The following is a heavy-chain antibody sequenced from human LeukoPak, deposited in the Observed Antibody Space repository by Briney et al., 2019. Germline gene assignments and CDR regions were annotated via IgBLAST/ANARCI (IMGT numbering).Heavy chain of an antibody. V-gene: IGHV3-21*05. CDR3: ASSGVYNWFDP. Sequence: PGGSLRLSCAASGFTFSSYSMIWVRQAPGKGLEWVSYISSSSSYIYYADSVKGRFTISRDNAKNSLYLQMNSLRAEDTAVYYCASSGVYNWFDPWGQGTLVTVSS. CDR2: ISSSSSYI. CDR1: GFTFSSYS. D-gene: IGHD3-10*01. J-gene: IGHJ5*02.